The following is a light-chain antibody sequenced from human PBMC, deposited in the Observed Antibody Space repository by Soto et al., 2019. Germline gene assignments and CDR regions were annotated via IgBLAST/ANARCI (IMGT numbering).Light chain of an antibody. CDR2: KAS. V-gene: IGKV1-5*03. Sequence: DLQMTQSPSTLSASVGDRVTITCRASQSISSWLAWYQQKPGKAPNLLIYKASSLESGVPSRFSGSGSGTECTLTISSLQPDDFATYYCQQYNSYPLTFGGGTKVEIK. CDR1: QSISSW. CDR3: QQYNSYPLT. J-gene: IGKJ4*01.